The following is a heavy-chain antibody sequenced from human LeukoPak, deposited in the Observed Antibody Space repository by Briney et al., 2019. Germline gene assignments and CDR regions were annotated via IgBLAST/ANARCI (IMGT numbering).Heavy chain of an antibody. V-gene: IGHV1-2*02. CDR1: GYTFTGYY. J-gene: IGHJ6*02. D-gene: IGHD4-17*01. Sequence: ASVKVSCKASGYTFTGYYMHWVRQASGQGLEWMGWINPNSGGTNYAQKFQGRVTMTRDTSISTAYMELSRLRSDDTAVYYCARRIYGGYYYYGMDVWGQGTTVTVSS. CDR2: INPNSGGT. CDR3: ARRIYGGYYYYGMDV.